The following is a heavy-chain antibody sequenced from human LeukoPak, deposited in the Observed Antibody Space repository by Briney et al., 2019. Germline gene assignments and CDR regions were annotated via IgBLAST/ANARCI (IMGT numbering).Heavy chain of an antibody. D-gene: IGHD2-21*01. CDR2: IQFDGSDK. Sequence: GGSLRLSCAASGFILSNYRMNWVRQAPGKGLEWVAFIQFDGSDKYYAESVKGRFSISRDNSKSTLYLQMNSLRAEDTAVYYCADLRLRFDYWGQGTLVTVSS. CDR1: GFILSNYR. V-gene: IGHV3-30*02. CDR3: ADLRLRFDY. J-gene: IGHJ4*02.